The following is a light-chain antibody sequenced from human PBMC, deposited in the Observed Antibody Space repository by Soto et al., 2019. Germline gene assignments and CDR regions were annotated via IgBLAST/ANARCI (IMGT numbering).Light chain of an antibody. CDR1: SSDVGGYDY. J-gene: IGLJ2*01. CDR2: DVS. CDR3: SSYTPSGTRV. Sequence: QSALTQPASVSGSPGQSITISCTGTSSDVGGYDYVSWYQHHPGKAPKLMIFDVSDRPSGVSHRFSGSKSDNTASLTISGLQAEDEADYYRSSYTPSGTRVFGGGTKLTVL. V-gene: IGLV2-14*03.